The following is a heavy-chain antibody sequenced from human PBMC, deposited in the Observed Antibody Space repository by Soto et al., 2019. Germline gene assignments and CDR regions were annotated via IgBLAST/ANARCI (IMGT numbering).Heavy chain of an antibody. D-gene: IGHD6-19*01. J-gene: IGHJ4*02. V-gene: IGHV4-30-2*01. CDR3: TIAGGLGAVAVDY. Sequence: QLQLQESGSGLVKPSQTLSLTCAVSGGSISSGGYSWSWIRQPPGKGLEWIGYIYHSGSTYYNPSLKSRVAISVEKSMNQFSLKLSSVTAADTTVHCFTIAGGLGAVAVDYWGKGTLATVSS. CDR2: IYHSGST. CDR1: GGSISSGGYS.